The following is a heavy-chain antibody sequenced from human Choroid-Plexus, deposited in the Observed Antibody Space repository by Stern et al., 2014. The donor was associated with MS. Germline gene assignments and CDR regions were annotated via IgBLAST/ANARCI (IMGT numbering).Heavy chain of an antibody. Sequence: VQLVESGGGLVQPGRPLRLSCAASGFTFGSCAMHWVRQAPGKGLEWVAGVSYDGSNKYDADSVKGRFTISRDNSQNTLYMQMSSLRPEDTAVYYCAKDRQYLTYFFDHWGQGSLVTVSS. CDR3: AKDRQYLTYFFDH. J-gene: IGHJ5*02. CDR1: GFTFGSCA. V-gene: IGHV3-30*18. CDR2: VSYDGSNK. D-gene: IGHD2/OR15-2a*01.